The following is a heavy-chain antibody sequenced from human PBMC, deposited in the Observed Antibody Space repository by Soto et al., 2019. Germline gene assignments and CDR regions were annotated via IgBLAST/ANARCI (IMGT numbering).Heavy chain of an antibody. D-gene: IGHD1-26*01. Sequence: QVPLAQFGAEVQKSGASLKVSCKPSGYSFSDYFIQWVRQAPGQGLEWVAWINPKTAATNYAKKFQGRVSLTWDTSSTTAYMELTRLRPDDTAVYYCARIKWGLNYYNGMYVWGQGTTVIVSS. CDR2: INPKTAAT. J-gene: IGHJ6*02. V-gene: IGHV1-2*02. CDR3: ARIKWGLNYYNGMYV. CDR1: GYSFSDYF.